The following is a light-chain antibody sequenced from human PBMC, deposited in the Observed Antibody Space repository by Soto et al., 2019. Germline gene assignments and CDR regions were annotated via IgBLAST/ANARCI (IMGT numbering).Light chain of an antibody. CDR2: KAS. V-gene: IGKV1-5*03. J-gene: IGKJ1*01. Sequence: DIQMNQPPSTLSASVGDRVTITCRASQSISSWLAWYQQKPGKAPKLLIYKASSLESGVPSRFSGSGSGTEFTLTISSLQPDDFATYYCQQYISYWTFGQGTKVDVK. CDR1: QSISSW. CDR3: QQYISYWT.